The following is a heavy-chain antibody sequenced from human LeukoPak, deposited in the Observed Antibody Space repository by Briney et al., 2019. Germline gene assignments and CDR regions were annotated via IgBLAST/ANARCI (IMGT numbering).Heavy chain of an antibody. V-gene: IGHV1-8*03. CDR3: ARGGAGYYYYYYMDV. CDR2: MNPNSGDT. CDR1: GSTFSSYD. J-gene: IGHJ6*03. D-gene: IGHD4/OR15-4a*01. Sequence: ASVKVSCKASGSTFSSYDINWVRQATGQGLEWMGWMNPNSGDTGYTQRFQGRVTITTDESTSTAYMELSSLRSEDTAVYYCARGGAGYYYYYYMDVWGKGTTVTVSS.